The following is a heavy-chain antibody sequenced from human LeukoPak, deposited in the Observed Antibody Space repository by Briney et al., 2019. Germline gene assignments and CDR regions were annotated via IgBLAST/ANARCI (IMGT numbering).Heavy chain of an antibody. Sequence: GASVKVSCEASGYTFTSYAMHWVRQAPGQRLEWMGWINAGNGNTKYSQKFQGRVTITRDTSASTAYMELSSLRSEDTAVYYCARDGAYCGGDCLPGPNWFDPWGQGTLVTVSS. D-gene: IGHD2-21*02. V-gene: IGHV1-3*01. CDR3: ARDGAYCGGDCLPGPNWFDP. CDR2: INAGNGNT. J-gene: IGHJ5*02. CDR1: GYTFTSYA.